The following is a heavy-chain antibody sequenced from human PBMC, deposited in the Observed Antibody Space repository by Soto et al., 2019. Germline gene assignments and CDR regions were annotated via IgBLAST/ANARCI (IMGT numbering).Heavy chain of an antibody. J-gene: IGHJ4*02. CDR1: GYAFTTYG. D-gene: IGHD1-1*01. V-gene: IGHV1-18*01. Sequence: QVHLVQSGAEVKKPGASVKVSCQGSGYAFTTYGTTWVRQAPGQGLERMGWISAHNGNTNYAQKLQGRVTVTRDTSTSTAYMELRSLRYDDTAVYYCARGRYGDYWGQGALVTVSS. CDR3: ARGRYGDY. CDR2: ISAHNGNT.